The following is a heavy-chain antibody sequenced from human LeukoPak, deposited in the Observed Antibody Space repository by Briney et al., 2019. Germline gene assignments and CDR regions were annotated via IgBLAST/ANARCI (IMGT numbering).Heavy chain of an antibody. V-gene: IGHV1-46*01. D-gene: IGHD1-14*01. CDR2: INPSGGST. J-gene: IGHJ3*02. Sequence: ASVKVSCKASGYTFTSYYMHWVRQAPGQGLEWMGIINPSGGSTIYAQKFQGRVTMTEDTSTDTAYMELSSLRSEDTAVYYCATSSMRNQGAFDIWGQGTMVTVSS. CDR1: GYTFTSYY. CDR3: ATSSMRNQGAFDI.